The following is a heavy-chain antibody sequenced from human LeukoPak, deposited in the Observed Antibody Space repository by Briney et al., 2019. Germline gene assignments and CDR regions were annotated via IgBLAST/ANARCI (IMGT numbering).Heavy chain of an antibody. J-gene: IGHJ4*02. CDR2: IYYSGST. Sequence: ETLSLTCTVSGGSISSSSYYWGWIRQPPGKGLEWIGSIYYSGSTYYNPSLKSRVTISVDTSKNQFSLKLSSVTAADTAVYYCARLLQYDSSGYSYWGQGTLVTVSS. D-gene: IGHD3-22*01. CDR3: ARLLQYDSSGYSY. V-gene: IGHV4-39*01. CDR1: GGSISSSSYY.